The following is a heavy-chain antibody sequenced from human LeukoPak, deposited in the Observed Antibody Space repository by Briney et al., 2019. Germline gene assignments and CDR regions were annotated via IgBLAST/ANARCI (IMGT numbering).Heavy chain of an antibody. CDR3: ARDASGWYRPADP. Sequence: ASVKVSCKASGYTFTGYYMRWVRQAPGQGLEWMGWINPNSGGTNYAQKFQGRVTMTRDTSISTAYMELSRLRSDDTAVYYCARDASGWYRPADPWGQGTLVTVSS. CDR1: GYTFTGYY. CDR2: INPNSGGT. J-gene: IGHJ5*02. D-gene: IGHD6-19*01. V-gene: IGHV1-2*02.